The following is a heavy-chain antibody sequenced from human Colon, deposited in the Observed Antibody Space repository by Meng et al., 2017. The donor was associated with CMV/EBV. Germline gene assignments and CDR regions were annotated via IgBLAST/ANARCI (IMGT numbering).Heavy chain of an antibody. CDR3: ARITILTGVHLDS. CDR2: ITTGGGL. J-gene: IGHJ4*02. V-gene: IGHV3-11*01. CDR1: GCIFSDYY. Sequence: CSGAGCIFSDYYMSWSRQAPGEGLEWLSYITTGGGLCYADSVKGRFTISMDNAKNSLFLQINSLRVEDTAVYYCARITILTGVHLDSWGQGTLVTVSS. D-gene: IGHD3-9*01.